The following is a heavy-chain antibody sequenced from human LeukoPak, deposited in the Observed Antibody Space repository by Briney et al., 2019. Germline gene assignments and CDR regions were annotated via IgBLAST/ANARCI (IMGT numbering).Heavy chain of an antibody. CDR1: GFTFSSYD. CDR3: AELGITMIGGV. J-gene: IGHJ6*04. CDR2: IRPSGDNT. Sequence: GGALRLSCAASGFTFSSYDMTWVRQAPGRGLEWVSSIRPSGDNTYYGDSVKGRFTISRDNSKNSLYLQMNSLRAEDTAVYYCAELGITMIGGVWGKGTTVTISS. V-gene: IGHV3-23*01. D-gene: IGHD3-10*02.